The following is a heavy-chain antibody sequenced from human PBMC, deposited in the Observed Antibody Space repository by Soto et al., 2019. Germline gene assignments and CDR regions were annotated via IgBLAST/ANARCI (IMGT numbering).Heavy chain of an antibody. CDR1: GGTFSSYA. CDR2: IIPIFGTA. Sequence: ASVKGSCKASGGTFSSYAISWVRQAPGQGLEWMGGIIPIFGTANYAQKFQGRVTITADESTSAAYMELSSLRSEDTAVYYCARDRSYYDFWSGYKNYHYYGMDVWGQGTTVTVSS. CDR3: ARDRSYYDFWSGYKNYHYYGMDV. J-gene: IGHJ6*02. D-gene: IGHD3-3*01. V-gene: IGHV1-69*13.